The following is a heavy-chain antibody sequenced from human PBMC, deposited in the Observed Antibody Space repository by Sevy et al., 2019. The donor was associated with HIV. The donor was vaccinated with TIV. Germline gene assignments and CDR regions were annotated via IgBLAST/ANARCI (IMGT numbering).Heavy chain of an antibody. CDR1: GFTFSDYG. J-gene: IGHJ3*02. D-gene: IGHD3-16*01. CDR3: ARVSTVGAMMDALDT. CDR2: MSIDGNDK. Sequence: GGSLRLSCAASGFTFSDYGVHWVRQTPHKGLEWVAVMSIDGNDKHYADSARGRYTTYRDKSKNTLFLEVNSLRHEDTAVYFCARVSTVGAMMDALDTWGQGTMVTVSS. V-gene: IGHV3-30*03.